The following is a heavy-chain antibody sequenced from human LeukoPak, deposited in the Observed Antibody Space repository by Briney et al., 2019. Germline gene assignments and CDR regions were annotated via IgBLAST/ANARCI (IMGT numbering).Heavy chain of an antibody. J-gene: IGHJ4*02. CDR1: GGSISSGGYY. CDR3: VRHNGDHGID. Sequence: SETLSLTCTVSGGSISSGGYYWSWIRQPPGKGLEWIGYIYYSGSTNYNPSLKSRVTISVDTSKNQFSLKLSSVTAADTAVYYCVRHNGDHGIDWGQGTLVTVSS. D-gene: IGHD4-17*01. V-gene: IGHV4-61*08. CDR2: IYYSGST.